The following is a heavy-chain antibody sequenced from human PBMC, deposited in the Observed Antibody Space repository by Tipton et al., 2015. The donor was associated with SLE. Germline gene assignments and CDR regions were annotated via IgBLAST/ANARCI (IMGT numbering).Heavy chain of an antibody. CDR2: IYYDVTP. D-gene: IGHD5-12*01. V-gene: IGHV4-59*07. J-gene: IGHJ4*02. CDR3: ARHPPRGGSGYALDN. CDR1: GGPFNGYH. Sequence: TLSLTCTVSGGPFNGYHWSWIRQSPEQGLEWIGYIYYDVTPNYNPSLQSRVTISIDTSRNQFSLKVTSVTAADTAVYYCARHPPRGGSGYALDNWGQGTLVNVSS.